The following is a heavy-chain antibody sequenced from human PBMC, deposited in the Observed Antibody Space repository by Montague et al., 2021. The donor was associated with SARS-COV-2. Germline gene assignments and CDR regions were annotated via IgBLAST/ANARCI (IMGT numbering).Heavy chain of an antibody. V-gene: IGHV4-61*02. D-gene: IGHD5-12*01. CDR3: ARAHSGSWAHLDN. CDR1: GGSISSGSYY. Sequence: TLSLTCTVSGGSISSGSYYWSWIRQPAGKGLEWIGRICTSGTTDYSFSLKSRVTISVDTSKNQFSLKLTSVTAADTAVYYCARAHSGSWAHLDNWGQGSQVIVSS. CDR2: ICTSGTT. J-gene: IGHJ4*02.